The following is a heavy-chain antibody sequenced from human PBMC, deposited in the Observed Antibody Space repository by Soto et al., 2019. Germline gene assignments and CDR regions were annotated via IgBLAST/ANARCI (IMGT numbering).Heavy chain of an antibody. V-gene: IGHV1-3*01. D-gene: IGHD3-3*01. CDR2: INAGNGNT. Sequence: VASVKVSCKASGYTFTSYAMHWVRQAPGQRLEWMGWINAGNGNTKYSQKFQGRVTITRDTSASTAYMELSSLRSEDTAVYYCARAPQITIFGVVISPYYFDYWGQGTLVTVSS. CDR3: ARAPQITIFGVVISPYYFDY. CDR1: GYTFTSYA. J-gene: IGHJ4*02.